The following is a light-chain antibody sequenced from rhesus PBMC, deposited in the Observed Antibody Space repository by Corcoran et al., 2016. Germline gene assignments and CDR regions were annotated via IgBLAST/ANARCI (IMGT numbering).Light chain of an antibody. CDR1: QGISSF. J-gene: IGKJ2*01. CDR2: AAS. CDR3: QQHDDYPYT. V-gene: IGKV1-25*01. Sequence: DILMTQSPSSLSASVGDRVTITCRASQGISSFLAWYQQKPGKAPTLLIYAASTLHSGVPLRFSGSGSGTDFSLTISSLQPEDFATYYCQQHDDYPYTFSPGTTVEI.